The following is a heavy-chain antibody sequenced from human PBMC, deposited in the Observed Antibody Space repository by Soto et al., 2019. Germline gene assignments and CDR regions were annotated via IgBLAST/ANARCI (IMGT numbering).Heavy chain of an antibody. CDR3: AKDIGPGFGSYCSGGSCSSSNYYYYGLDV. V-gene: IGHV3-9*01. CDR2: ISWNSGNI. Sequence: EVQLVESGGGLVQPGRSLRLSCAASGFTFDDYAMHWVRQAPGKGLEWVSGISWNSGNIGYADSVKGRFTISRDNAKNSLYLRMNGLRPEDTALYYCAKDIGPGFGSYCSGGSCSSSNYYYYGLDVWGQGTTVTVSS. D-gene: IGHD2-15*01. CDR1: GFTFDDYA. J-gene: IGHJ6*02.